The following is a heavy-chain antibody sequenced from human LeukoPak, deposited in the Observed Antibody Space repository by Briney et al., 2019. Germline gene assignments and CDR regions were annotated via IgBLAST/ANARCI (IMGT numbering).Heavy chain of an antibody. CDR3: ARDPSYYDILTGYSRPNPFDY. J-gene: IGHJ4*02. D-gene: IGHD3-9*01. CDR2: ISAYNGNT. Sequence: ASVKVSCEASGYTFTSYGISWVRQAPGQGLEWMGWISAYNGNTNYAQKLQGRVTMTTDTSTSTAYMELRSLRSDDTAVYYCARDPSYYDILTGYSRPNPFDYWGQGTLVTVSS. V-gene: IGHV1-18*01. CDR1: GYTFTSYG.